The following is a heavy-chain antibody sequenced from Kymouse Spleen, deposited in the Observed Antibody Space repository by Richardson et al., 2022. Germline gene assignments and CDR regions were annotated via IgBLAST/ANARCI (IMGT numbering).Heavy chain of an antibody. J-gene: IGHJ4*02. V-gene: IGHV3-49*05. D-gene: IGHD5-12*01. CDR2: IRSKAYGGTT. CDR3: TREMSRFPLVATIGAFDY. Sequence: EVQLVESGGGLVKPGRSLRLSCTASGFTFGDYAMSWFRQAPGKGLEWVGFIRSKAYGGTTEYAASVKGRFTISRDDSKSIAYLQMNSLKTEDTAVYYCTREMSRFPLVATIGAFDYWGQGTLVTVSS. CDR1: GFTFGDYA.